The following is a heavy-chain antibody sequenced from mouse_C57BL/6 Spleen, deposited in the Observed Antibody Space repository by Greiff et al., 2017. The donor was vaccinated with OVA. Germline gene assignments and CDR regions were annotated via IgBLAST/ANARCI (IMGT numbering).Heavy chain of an antibody. D-gene: IGHD2-1*01. CDR2: ISSGSSTI. Sequence: DVKLVESGGGLVKPGGSLKLSCAASGFTFSDYGMHWVRQAPEKGLEWVAYISSGSSTIYYADTVKGRFTISRDNAKNTLFLQMTSLRSEDTAMYYCARDLYPYYFDYWGQGTTLTVSS. CDR1: GFTFSDYG. CDR3: ARDLYPYYFDY. V-gene: IGHV5-17*01. J-gene: IGHJ2*01.